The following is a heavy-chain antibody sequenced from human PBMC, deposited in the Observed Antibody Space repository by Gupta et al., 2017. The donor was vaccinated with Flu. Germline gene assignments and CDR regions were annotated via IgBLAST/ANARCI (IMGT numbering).Heavy chain of an antibody. CDR3: AITYSSGWNQIDY. Sequence: QLQLVQSGAAVKQPGSSVKVSCKASGGTFSSYVISWVRQAPGLGLECMGGIIPVLGTANYEQKFQGRVTITADESMSTVYMDMSSLRSEDTAIYYCAITYSSGWNQIDYWGQGTLVTVSS. D-gene: IGHD6-19*01. V-gene: IGHV1-69*01. CDR2: IIPVLGTA. CDR1: GGTFSSYV. J-gene: IGHJ4*02.